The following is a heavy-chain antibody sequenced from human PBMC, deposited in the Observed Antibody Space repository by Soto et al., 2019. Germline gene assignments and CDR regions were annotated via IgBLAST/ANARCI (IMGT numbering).Heavy chain of an antibody. V-gene: IGHV2-5*02. D-gene: IGHD3-16*01. CDR1: GFSLTDIGGG. J-gene: IGHJ5*01. CDR3: ARNFRGWGSYTGDRFDS. Sequence: QITLKESGPTLVKPTQTLTLTCSCSGFSLTDIGGGVGWIRQPPGKALEFLALVFYDDDKRYQPSLMSRLTTPQDTSKNQVVLTTANTDPVYTATYYGARNFRGWGSYTGDRFDSWGQGTLVLVSS. CDR2: VFYDDDK.